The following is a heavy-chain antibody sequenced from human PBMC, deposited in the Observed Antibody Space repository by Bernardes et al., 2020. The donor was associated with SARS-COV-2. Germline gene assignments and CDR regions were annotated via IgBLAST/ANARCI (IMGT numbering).Heavy chain of an antibody. D-gene: IGHD4-17*01. J-gene: IGHJ2*01. CDR3: ARILRDNGFGSGYYDL. CDR2: ITASTPYL. V-gene: IGHV3-21*01. CDR1: GFNFSSYA. Sequence: GGSLRLSCAASGFNFSSYAMNWVRQAPGKGLPWVSSITASTPYLQYTDSVEGRFTVSRDNAKNSLYLEMTSLRAEDTAIYYCARILRDNGFGSGYYDLWGRGTLVTVSS.